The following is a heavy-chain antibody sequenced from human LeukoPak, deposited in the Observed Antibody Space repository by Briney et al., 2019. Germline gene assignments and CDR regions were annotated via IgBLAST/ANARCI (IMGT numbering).Heavy chain of an antibody. V-gene: IGHV4-4*02. J-gene: IGHJ4*02. CDR1: GGSISSNNW. D-gene: IGHD3-22*01. Sequence: PSGTLSLTCAVSGGSISSNNWWSWVRQPPGKGLEWIGEIYHSGRTNYNPSLRSRVTISVDKSKNQFSLKLSSVTAADTAVYYCARDRGYFDSALGYFDYWGQGTLVTVSS. CDR2: IYHSGRT. CDR3: ARDRGYFDSALGYFDY.